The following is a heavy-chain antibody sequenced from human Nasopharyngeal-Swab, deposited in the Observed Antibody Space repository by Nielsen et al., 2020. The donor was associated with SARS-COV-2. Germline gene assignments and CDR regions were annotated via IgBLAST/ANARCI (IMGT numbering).Heavy chain of an antibody. D-gene: IGHD2-8*01. J-gene: IGHJ6*02. Sequence: GGSLRLSCAASGFTFSSYGMHWVRQAPGKGLEWVSSFSSSSSYIYYADSVKGRFTISRDNAKNSLYLQMNSLRAEDTAVYYCARDRVWYYYYYGMDVWGQGTTVTVSS. V-gene: IGHV3-21*01. CDR3: ARDRVWYYYYYGMDV. CDR2: FSSSSSYI. CDR1: GFTFSSYG.